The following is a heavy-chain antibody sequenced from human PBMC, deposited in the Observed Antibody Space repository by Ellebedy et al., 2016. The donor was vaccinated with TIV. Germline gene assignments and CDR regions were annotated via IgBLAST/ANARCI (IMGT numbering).Heavy chain of an antibody. CDR2: INPDGSAE. D-gene: IGHD4-11*01. CDR3: ARGAVTGMTTATFDP. J-gene: IGHJ5*02. Sequence: GESLKISCAASGFIISGDWMSWVRQAPGKGLEWVAHINPDGSAEYYVDSVKGRFTISSDHAKNTLYLQMNSLRAEDTAVYYCARGAVTGMTTATFDPWGQGTLVTVSS. CDR1: GFIISGDW. V-gene: IGHV3-7*01.